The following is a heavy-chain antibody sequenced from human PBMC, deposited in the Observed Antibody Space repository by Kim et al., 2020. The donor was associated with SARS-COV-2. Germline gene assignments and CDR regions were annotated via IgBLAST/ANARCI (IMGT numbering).Heavy chain of an antibody. J-gene: IGHJ5*02. V-gene: IGHV3-30-3*01. CDR1: GFTFSSYA. D-gene: IGHD3-22*01. Sequence: GGSLRLSCAASGFTFSSYAMHWVRQAPGKGLQWVAVISCDGSNKYSADSVKGRFTISRDNSKNTLYLQMNSLRAEDTAVYYCAGGESGYYAPFDPWGQGTLVTVSS. CDR3: AGGESGYYAPFDP. CDR2: ISCDGSNK.